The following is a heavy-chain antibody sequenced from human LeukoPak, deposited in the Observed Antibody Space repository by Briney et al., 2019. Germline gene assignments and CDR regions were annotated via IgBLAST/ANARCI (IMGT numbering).Heavy chain of an antibody. Sequence: GASVKVSCKASGYTFTSYDINWVRQATGQGLEWMGRIIPILGIANYAQKFQGRVTITADKSTSTAYMELSSLRSEDTAVYYCARAAEYYYDAFDIWGQGTMVTVSS. CDR1: GYTFTSYD. V-gene: IGHV1-69*04. CDR3: ARAAEYYYDAFDI. D-gene: IGHD3-10*01. J-gene: IGHJ3*02. CDR2: IIPILGIA.